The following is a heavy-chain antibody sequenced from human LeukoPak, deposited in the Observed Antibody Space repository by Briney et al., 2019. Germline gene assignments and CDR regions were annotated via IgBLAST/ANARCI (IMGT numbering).Heavy chain of an antibody. Sequence: SETLSLTCAVSGGSISSGGYSWSWIRQPPGKGLEWIGYIYHSGSTNYNPSLQSRVTISVDTSKNQFSLNLNSVTAADTAVYYCARGGAARLHFQNWGQGTLVTVSS. CDR1: GGSISSGGYS. CDR3: ARGGAARLHFQN. J-gene: IGHJ1*01. CDR2: IYHSGST. D-gene: IGHD6-6*01. V-gene: IGHV4-61*08.